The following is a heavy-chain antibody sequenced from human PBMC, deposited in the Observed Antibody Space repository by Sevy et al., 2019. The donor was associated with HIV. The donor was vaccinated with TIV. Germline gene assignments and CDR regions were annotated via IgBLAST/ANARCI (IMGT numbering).Heavy chain of an antibody. CDR1: GFIFSSFA. J-gene: IGHJ6*02. CDR3: AKDYHDIDGGSYGMDV. V-gene: IGHV3-23*01. D-gene: IGHD3-9*01. CDR2: IGRGGGSR. Sequence: GGSLRLSCAGSGFIFSSFAMTWVRQAPGKGLEWVSTIGRGGGSRCNADSVKGRFTISRDNSKNMVYVQMNSLRAEDTAVYYCAKDYHDIDGGSYGMDVWGPGTTVTVSS.